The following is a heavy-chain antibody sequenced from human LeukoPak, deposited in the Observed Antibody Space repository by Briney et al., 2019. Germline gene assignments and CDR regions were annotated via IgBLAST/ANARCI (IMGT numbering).Heavy chain of an antibody. CDR2: FDPEDGET. D-gene: IGHD1-1*01. Sequence: GASVKVSCKVSGYTLTELSMHWVRQAPGNGLEWMGGFDPEDGETIYAQKFQGRVTITADKSTSTAYMELSSLRSEDTAVYYCARVAGTTYYYYYYGMDVWGQGTTVTVSS. V-gene: IGHV1-24*01. J-gene: IGHJ6*02. CDR3: ARVAGTTYYYYYYGMDV. CDR1: GYTLTELS.